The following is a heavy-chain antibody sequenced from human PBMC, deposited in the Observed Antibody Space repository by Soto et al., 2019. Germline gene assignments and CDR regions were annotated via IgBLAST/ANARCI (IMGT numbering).Heavy chain of an antibody. Sequence: GSLRLSCAASGFTFSSYAMSWVRQAPGKGLEWVSAISGSGGSTYYADSVKGRFTISRDNSKNTLYLQMNSLRAEDTAVYYCATFTRYSSGWYADDAFDIWGQGTMVTVSS. V-gene: IGHV3-23*01. D-gene: IGHD6-19*01. CDR1: GFTFSSYA. CDR3: ATFTRYSSGWYADDAFDI. J-gene: IGHJ3*02. CDR2: ISGSGGST.